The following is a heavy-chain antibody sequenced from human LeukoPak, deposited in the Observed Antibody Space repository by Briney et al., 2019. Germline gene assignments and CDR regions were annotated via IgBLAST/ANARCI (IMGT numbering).Heavy chain of an antibody. Sequence: PSEPLSLTCTVSGGSISRHYWSWVRQPPGKGLEWIGYVYYSGSTNYNPSLKSRVTISVDTSKNQFSLKLSSVTAADTAVYYCAGGTYSSGRSLSYWGQGTLVTVSS. CDR1: GGSISRHY. CDR3: AGGTYSSGRSLSY. V-gene: IGHV4-59*08. J-gene: IGHJ4*02. D-gene: IGHD6-19*01. CDR2: VYYSGST.